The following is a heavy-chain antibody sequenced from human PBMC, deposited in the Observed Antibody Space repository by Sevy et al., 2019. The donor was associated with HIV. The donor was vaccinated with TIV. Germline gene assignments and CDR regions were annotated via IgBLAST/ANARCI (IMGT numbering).Heavy chain of an antibody. D-gene: IGHD2-2*01. V-gene: IGHV5-51*01. CDR3: ARHSGYIVVVPAAKGYYGMDV. CDR1: GYSFTSYW. CDR2: IYPGDSDT. J-gene: IGHJ6*02. Sequence: RGESLKISCKGSGYSFTSYWIGWVRQMPGKGLEWMGIIYPGDSDTRYSPSFQGQVTISAYKSISTAYLQWSSLKASDTAMYYYARHSGYIVVVPAAKGYYGMDVWGQGTTVTVSS.